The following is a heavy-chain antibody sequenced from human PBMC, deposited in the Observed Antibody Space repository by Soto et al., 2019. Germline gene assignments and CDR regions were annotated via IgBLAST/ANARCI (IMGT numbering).Heavy chain of an antibody. CDR1: GFSLSGYG. J-gene: IGHJ1*01. Sequence: QVQLVESGGAVVQAGKSLRLSCAASGFSLSGYGMHWVRQAPGQGLEWVAVIWHDGSNKYYADSVKGRFTISRDNSENTLYLRMISLRVEDTAVYYCSRGFVDAALAPGDPWHIFPYGGQGTQVTVSS. CDR3: SRGFVDAALAPGDPWHIFPY. CDR2: IWHDGSNK. D-gene: IGHD5-18*01. V-gene: IGHV3-33*01.